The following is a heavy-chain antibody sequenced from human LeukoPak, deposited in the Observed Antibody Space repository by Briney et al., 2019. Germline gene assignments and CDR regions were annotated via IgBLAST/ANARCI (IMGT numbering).Heavy chain of an antibody. CDR1: GFTFSTYW. CDR3: ARDSVRGRPLVAFDT. D-gene: IGHD6-6*01. CDR2: IKYDGSEK. J-gene: IGHJ3*02. Sequence: PGGSLRLSCAASGFTFSTYWMNWVRQAPGKGLEWVANIKYDGSEKYYVDSVKGRFTISRDNAENSLHLQMNSLRAEDTAVYYCARDSVRGRPLVAFDTWGQGTMVTVSP. V-gene: IGHV3-7*01.